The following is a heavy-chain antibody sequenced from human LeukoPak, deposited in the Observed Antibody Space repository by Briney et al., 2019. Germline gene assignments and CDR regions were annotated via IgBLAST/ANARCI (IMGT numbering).Heavy chain of an antibody. Sequence: SETLSLTCTVSGGSVSSGSYYWSWIRQPPGKGLEWIGYIYYSGSTNYNPSLKSRVTISVDTSKKQFSLKLSSVTAADTAVYYCARGGSSYDFWSGYLGGLFDYWGQGTLVTVSS. CDR2: IYYSGST. CDR1: GGSVSSGSYY. D-gene: IGHD3-3*01. J-gene: IGHJ4*02. V-gene: IGHV4-61*01. CDR3: ARGGSSYDFWSGYLGGLFDY.